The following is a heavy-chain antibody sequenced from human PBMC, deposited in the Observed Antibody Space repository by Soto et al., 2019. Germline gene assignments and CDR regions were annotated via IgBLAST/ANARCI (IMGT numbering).Heavy chain of an antibody. CDR2: ITGSTGDT. V-gene: IGHV1-18*01. J-gene: IGHJ4*02. Sequence: ASVKVSCKASGFTFTNYGISWVRQAPGQGFEWMGWITGSTGDTNYAQKFQDRLAMTTDTSADTAYMELRSLRGDDTAVYYCGRDKVGTAADFWGQGTLVTVSS. D-gene: IGHD2-15*01. CDR3: GRDKVGTAADF. CDR1: GFTFTNYG.